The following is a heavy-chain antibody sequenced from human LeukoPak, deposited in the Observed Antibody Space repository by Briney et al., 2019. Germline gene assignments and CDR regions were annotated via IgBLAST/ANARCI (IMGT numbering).Heavy chain of an antibody. CDR3: ARGSSRAFDY. D-gene: IGHD2-2*01. CDR2: ISSGSGSI. J-gene: IGHJ4*02. V-gene: IGHV3-48*02. CDR1: GFTFSHYV. Sequence: GGSLRLSCAASGFTFSHYVMHWVRQAPGKGLEWISCISSGSGSIYYPDSVKGRFTISRDNAKNSLYLQMNSLRDDDTAVYYCARGSSRAFDYWGQGTLVTVSS.